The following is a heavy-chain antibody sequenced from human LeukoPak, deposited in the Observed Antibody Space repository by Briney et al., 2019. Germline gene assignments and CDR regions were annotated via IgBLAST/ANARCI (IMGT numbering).Heavy chain of an antibody. CDR1: GFTFSSYW. D-gene: IGHD3-10*01. V-gene: IGHV3-7*01. CDR2: IKQDGSEK. J-gene: IGHJ4*02. CDR3: ARDRGVQPH. Sequence: PGGSPRLSCAASGFTFSSYWVSWVRQAPGKGLEWVANIKQDGSEKYYVDSVKGRFTISRDNAKNSLYLQMNSLRAEDTAVYYCARDRGVQPHWGQGTLVTVSS.